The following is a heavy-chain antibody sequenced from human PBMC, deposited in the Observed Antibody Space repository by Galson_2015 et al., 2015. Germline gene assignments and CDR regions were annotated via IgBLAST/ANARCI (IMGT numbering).Heavy chain of an antibody. CDR3: AKDGAIGYGTQKGWYFDL. V-gene: IGHV1-46*01. J-gene: IGHJ2*01. D-gene: IGHD1-1*01. Sequence: GQGLEWMGIINPSDGIANYTEKFQGRVTMTRDTSTSSVYIDVSRLRSEDTAVYYCAKDGAIGYGTQKGWYFDLWGRGTLVTVSS. CDR2: INPSDGIA.